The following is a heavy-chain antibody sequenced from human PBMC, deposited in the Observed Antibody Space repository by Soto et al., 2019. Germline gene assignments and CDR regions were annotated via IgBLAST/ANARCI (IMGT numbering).Heavy chain of an antibody. CDR1: GGSITSGRYY. CDR2: IYYSGST. CDR3: ATHCSSTRSTHTYYFDY. J-gene: IGHJ4*02. Sequence: QVQLQERGPGLVKPSQPLSLTCTVTGGSITSGRYYWSWIRQHPRKGLEWIGYIYYSGSTYYNPYLVSRVTITVDTSKNQFSLKMSSVTAADTAVYYCATHCSSTRSTHTYYFDYWCQGTLVTVSS. D-gene: IGHD2-2*01. V-gene: IGHV4-31*03.